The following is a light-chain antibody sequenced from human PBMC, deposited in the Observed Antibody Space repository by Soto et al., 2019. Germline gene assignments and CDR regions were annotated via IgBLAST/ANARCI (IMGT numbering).Light chain of an antibody. CDR1: SSDVGRYNY. Sequence: QSVLTQPPSASGSPGQSVTISCTGTSSDVGRYNYVSWYQQHPGKAPKLMISEVVKRPSGVPDRFSGSKSGNTASLTVSGLQAEDEADYYCRSYAGSNKWVFGGGTQLTVL. J-gene: IGLJ3*02. V-gene: IGLV2-8*01. CDR2: EVV. CDR3: RSYAGSNKWV.